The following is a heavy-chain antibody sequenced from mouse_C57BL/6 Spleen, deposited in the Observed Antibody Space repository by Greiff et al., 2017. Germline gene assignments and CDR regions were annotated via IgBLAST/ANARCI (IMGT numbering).Heavy chain of an antibody. CDR1: GFTFSDYG. CDR3: ARGYGSPSWFAY. D-gene: IGHD1-1*01. CDR2: ISSGSSTN. Sequence: EVKVEESGGGLVKPGGSLKLSCAASGFTFSDYGMHWVRQAPEKGLEWVAYISSGSSTNYYADTVKGRFTISRDNAKNTLFLQVTSLRSEDTAMYYCARGYGSPSWFAYWGQGTLVTVSA. J-gene: IGHJ3*01. V-gene: IGHV5-17*01.